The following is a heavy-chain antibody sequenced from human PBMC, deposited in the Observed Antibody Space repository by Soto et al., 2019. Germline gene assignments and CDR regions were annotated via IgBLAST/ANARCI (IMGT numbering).Heavy chain of an antibody. Sequence: GGHRSCISQPPGKGLEWIGEINHSGSTNYNPSLKSRVTMSIDTSKNRFSLKLASVTTADTAVYYCARMFDNYVNGTWCAPWGQGTLVPVS. V-gene: IGHV4-34*13. CDR3: ARMFDNYVNGTWCAP. CDR2: INHSGST. J-gene: IGHJ5*02. CDR1: GGH. D-gene: IGHD3-10*02.